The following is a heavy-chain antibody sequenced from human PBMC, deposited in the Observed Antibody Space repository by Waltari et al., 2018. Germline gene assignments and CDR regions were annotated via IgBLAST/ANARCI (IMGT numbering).Heavy chain of an antibody. J-gene: IGHJ6*03. CDR3: ARADSSTAYFYYYMDV. CDR2: VYYTGTT. D-gene: IGHD6-13*01. Sequence: QVELQESGPGLVKASETLSLTCTVSGGSISTYYWSWIRRRPGNGLEYIGYVYYTGTTNYNPSLKNRVTISLDTSKNQFSLKVNSVTAADTAVYYCARADSSTAYFYYYMDVWGTGTTVTVSS. CDR1: GGSISTYY. V-gene: IGHV4-59*01.